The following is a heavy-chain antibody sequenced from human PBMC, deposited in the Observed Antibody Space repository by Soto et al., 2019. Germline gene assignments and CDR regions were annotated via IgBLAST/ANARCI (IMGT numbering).Heavy chain of an antibody. D-gene: IGHD4-17*01. V-gene: IGHV4-30-4*08. CDR3: ARETYGDYVGYFDP. J-gene: IGHJ5*02. Sequence: SETLSLTCTVSGDSITTSKHYWTWIRQHPGKGLEWIGYIYLSGFTYSTPSLKIRVNMPLDTSKNQFSLKVRSVTAADTAVYYCARETYGDYVGYFDPWGQGIQVTVS. CDR1: GDSITTSKHY. CDR2: IYLSGFT.